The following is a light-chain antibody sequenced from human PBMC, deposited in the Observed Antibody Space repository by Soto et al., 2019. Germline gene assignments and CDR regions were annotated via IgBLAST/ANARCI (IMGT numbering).Light chain of an antibody. V-gene: IGKV3-20*01. Sequence: EIVLTQSPGTLSLSPGERATLSCRASQSVSSSYLAWYQQKPGQAPRLLIYGASSRATGIPDRFSGSGSGTDFTLTINRLEPEDFALYYCQQYGSSRTFGQGTKVEIK. CDR3: QQYGSSRT. CDR1: QSVSSSY. CDR2: GAS. J-gene: IGKJ1*01.